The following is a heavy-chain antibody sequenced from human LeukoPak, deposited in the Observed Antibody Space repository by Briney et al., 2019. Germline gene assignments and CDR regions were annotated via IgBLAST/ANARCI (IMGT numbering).Heavy chain of an antibody. V-gene: IGHV1-2*02. CDR2: INPSSGGT. CDR1: GYTFTGYY. CDR3: ARATVRGVTLVRGVPDKFYYMDV. D-gene: IGHD3-10*01. Sequence: ASVKVSCKASGYTFTGYYMHWVRQAPGQGLEWMGWINPSSGGTNYAQKFQGRVTMTRDTSISTAYMELSRLRSDDTAVYYCARATVRGVTLVRGVPDKFYYMDVWGKGTTVTVSS. J-gene: IGHJ6*03.